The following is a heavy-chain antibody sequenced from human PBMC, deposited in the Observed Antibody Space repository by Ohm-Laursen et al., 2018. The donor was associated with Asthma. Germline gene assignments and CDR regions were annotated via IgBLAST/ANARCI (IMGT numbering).Heavy chain of an antibody. Sequence: SLRLSCTASGFTFSSYGMHWVRQAPGKGLEWVAVISYDGSNKYYADSVKGRFTISRDNSKNTLYLQMNSLRAEDTAVYYCAKDLDISAAGIHWFDPWGQGTLVTVSS. CDR3: AKDLDISAAGIHWFDP. J-gene: IGHJ5*02. V-gene: IGHV3-30*18. D-gene: IGHD6-13*01. CDR2: ISYDGSNK. CDR1: GFTFSSYG.